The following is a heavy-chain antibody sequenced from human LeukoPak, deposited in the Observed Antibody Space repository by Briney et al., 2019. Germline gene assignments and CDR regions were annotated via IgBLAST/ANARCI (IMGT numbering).Heavy chain of an antibody. D-gene: IGHD6-13*01. V-gene: IGHV1-2*06. CDR2: INPNSGGT. CDR3: ARGTVAAAGHFDY. CDR1: GYTFTGYY. Sequence: ASVKVSCKASGYTFTGYYMHWVRQAPGQGLEWMGRINPNSGGTNYAQKFQGRVTMTRDTSISTAYMELSRLRSDDTAVYYCARGTVAAAGHFDYWGQGTLVTVSS. J-gene: IGHJ4*02.